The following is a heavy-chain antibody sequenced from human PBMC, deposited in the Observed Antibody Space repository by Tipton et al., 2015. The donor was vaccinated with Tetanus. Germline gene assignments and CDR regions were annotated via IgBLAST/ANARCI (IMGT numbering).Heavy chain of an antibody. CDR1: GGSMNSSY. Sequence: GLVKPSETLSLICTVSGGSMNSSYWNWIRQPPGKGLEWIGYVYYNGNTHYNPALKSRVTISVDTSKNQFSLKLSSVTAADTAIYYCAREVPAAGHFDSWGQGTLVTVSS. CDR3: AREVPAAGHFDS. CDR2: VYYNGNT. V-gene: IGHV4-59*01. J-gene: IGHJ4*02. D-gene: IGHD2-2*01.